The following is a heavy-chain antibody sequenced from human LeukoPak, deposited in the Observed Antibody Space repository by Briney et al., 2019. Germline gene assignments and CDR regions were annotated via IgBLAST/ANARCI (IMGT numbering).Heavy chain of an antibody. CDR2: IYYSGST. V-gene: IGHV4-39*07. J-gene: IGHJ5*02. D-gene: IGHD4-23*01. Sequence: SETLSLTCTVSGGSISSSSYYWGWIRQPPGKGLEWIGSIYYSGSTYYNPSLKSRVTISVDTSKNQFSLKLSSVTAADTAVYYCARGGLTPAWFDPWGQGTLVTVSS. CDR1: GGSISSSSYY. CDR3: ARGGLTPAWFDP.